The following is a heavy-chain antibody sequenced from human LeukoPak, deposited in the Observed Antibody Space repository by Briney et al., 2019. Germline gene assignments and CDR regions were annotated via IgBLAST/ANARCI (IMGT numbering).Heavy chain of an antibody. CDR3: ARVGHCSSTACFIDY. CDR2: ISGSGGIT. CDR1: GFTFSSYA. Sequence: PGGSLRLSCAASGFTFSSYAMSWVRQAPGKGLEWVSAISGSGGITYYADSLKGRFTISRDNAKNTLYLEMNSLRAEDTAVYYCARVGHCSSTACFIDYWGQGTLVTVSS. J-gene: IGHJ4*02. V-gene: IGHV3-23*01. D-gene: IGHD2-2*01.